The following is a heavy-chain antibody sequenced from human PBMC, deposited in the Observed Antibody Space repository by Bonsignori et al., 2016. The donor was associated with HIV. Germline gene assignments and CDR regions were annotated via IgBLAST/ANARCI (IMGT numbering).Heavy chain of an antibody. CDR2: INPSTGST. J-gene: IGHJ4*02. D-gene: IGHD2-15*01. CDR3: ARTLYRMGYFDS. Sequence: QVQLVQSGAEVKKPGASVKVSCKASGYTFTRYYIHWVRQAPGQGLEWMGGINPSTGSTNYTQTVQGRLTMTRDTSTSTVYMELSSLRSEDTAVYYCARTLYRMGYFDSWGQGT. CDR1: GYTFTRYY. V-gene: IGHV1-46*01.